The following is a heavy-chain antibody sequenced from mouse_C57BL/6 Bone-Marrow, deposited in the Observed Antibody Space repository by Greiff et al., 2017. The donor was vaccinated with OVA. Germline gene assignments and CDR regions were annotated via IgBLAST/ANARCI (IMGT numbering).Heavy chain of an antibody. V-gene: IGHV1-15*01. Sequence: VQLQQSGAELVRPGASVTLSCKASGYTFTDYEMHWVKQTPVHGLEWIGAIDPETGGTAYNQKFKGKAILTADKSSSTAYMELRSLTSEDSAVDYCTRGYGNYYAIDYWGQGTSVTVSS. J-gene: IGHJ4*01. CDR3: TRGYGNYYAIDY. CDR1: GYTFTDYE. D-gene: IGHD2-1*01. CDR2: IDPETGGT.